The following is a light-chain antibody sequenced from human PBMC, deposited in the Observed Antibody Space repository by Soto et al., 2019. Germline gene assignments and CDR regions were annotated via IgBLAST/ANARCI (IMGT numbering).Light chain of an antibody. V-gene: IGKV1-9*01. CDR3: QQLNSYPRGFT. J-gene: IGKJ3*01. CDR1: QDISSF. CDR2: AAS. Sequence: DIQLTQSPSFLSASVGDRVTITCRASQDISSFLAWYQQKPGKAPKLLIYAASIVQRGVPSRFSGSGSGTEFTLTISSLQPEDFATYYCQQLNSYPRGFTFGPGTKVDIK.